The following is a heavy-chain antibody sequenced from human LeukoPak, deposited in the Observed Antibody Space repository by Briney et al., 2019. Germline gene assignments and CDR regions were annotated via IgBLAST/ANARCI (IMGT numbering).Heavy chain of an antibody. D-gene: IGHD3-22*01. CDR2: VTAAGDTT. CDR3: AKAFGSNGYYQLPIDF. CDR1: GFTFSSYG. Sequence: TGGSLRLSCAASGFTFSSYGMSWVRQAPGKGLECVSAVTAAGDTTYYADSVKGRFTISRDNSRNTLYLQLNYLRAEDTAIYYCAKAFGSNGYYQLPIDFWGQGTLVTVSS. V-gene: IGHV3-23*01. J-gene: IGHJ4*02.